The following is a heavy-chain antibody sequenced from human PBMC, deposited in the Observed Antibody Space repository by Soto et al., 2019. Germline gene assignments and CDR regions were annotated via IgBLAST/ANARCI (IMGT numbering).Heavy chain of an antibody. D-gene: IGHD3-16*01. CDR1: GFTFSSHW. CDR3: ARDRPDVSDPSSVDQPMFDN. J-gene: IGHJ4*02. Sequence: EVQLVESGGGLVHPGGSLRLSCAAPGFTFSSHWMHWVRHVPGKQFVWVARINSYGSSTENADSVKGRFTISRDNDDTILYLQMKSLGDEDTAVYYCARDRPDVSDPSSVDQPMFDNWGQGILVTVSS. V-gene: IGHV3-74*03. CDR2: INSYGSST.